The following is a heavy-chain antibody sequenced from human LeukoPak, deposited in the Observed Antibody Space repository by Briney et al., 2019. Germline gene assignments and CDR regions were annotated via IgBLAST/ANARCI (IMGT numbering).Heavy chain of an antibody. Sequence: GGSRGLSCAALGFTSSSYGMPWVRRAPGRGLEGLAVISYDGSNKYYADSVKGRFTISRDNSKNTLYLQMNSLRAEDTAVYYCAKLSSGYYYYGMDVWGQGTTVTVSS. D-gene: IGHD2/OR15-2a*01. CDR1: GFTSSSYG. CDR2: ISYDGSNK. CDR3: AKLSSGYYYYGMDV. V-gene: IGHV3-30*18. J-gene: IGHJ6*02.